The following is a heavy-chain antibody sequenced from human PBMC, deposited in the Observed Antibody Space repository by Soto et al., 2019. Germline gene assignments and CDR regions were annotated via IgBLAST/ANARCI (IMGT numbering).Heavy chain of an antibody. V-gene: IGHV1-46*01. CDR3: ARDLLAGDF. D-gene: IGHD3-10*01. CDR1: GYTFTNYY. J-gene: IGHJ4*02. Sequence: QVQLVQSGAEVKKPGASVKVSCRASGYTFTNYYIHWVRQAPGQGLEWMAIINPMSGSTNNAQNIQGRVTLTLNTSTTTVYMDLSSLRFEDTAVYFCARDLLAGDFWGQGTLVTVSS. CDR2: INPMSGST.